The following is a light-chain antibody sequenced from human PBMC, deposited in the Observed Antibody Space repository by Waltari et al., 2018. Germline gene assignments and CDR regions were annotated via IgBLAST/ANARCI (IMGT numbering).Light chain of an antibody. V-gene: IGLV2-23*01. CDR2: EGT. CDR1: SSEIGSHNL. Sequence: QSALTQPASVSGSPGQSITISCTAASSEIGSHNLVSWYQQRPGKAPRLIIFEGTKRPSGVSDRFSGAQSDRMASLTSSGLQAEDEAAYYCCSYGGRSTWVFGGGTKLTVL. J-gene: IGLJ3*02. CDR3: CSYGGRSTWV.